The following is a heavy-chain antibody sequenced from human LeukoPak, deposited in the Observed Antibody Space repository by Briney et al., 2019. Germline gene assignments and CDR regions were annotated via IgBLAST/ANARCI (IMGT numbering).Heavy chain of an antibody. CDR1: GFTFSSYW. Sequence: GGSLRLSCAAPGFTFSSYWMSWVRQAPGKGLEWVANIKQDGSEKYYVDSVKGRFTISRDNAKNSLYLQMNSLRAEDTAVYYCASCYDIHDAFDIWGQGTMVTVFS. D-gene: IGHD3-9*01. CDR2: IKQDGSEK. J-gene: IGHJ3*02. CDR3: ASCYDIHDAFDI. V-gene: IGHV3-7*03.